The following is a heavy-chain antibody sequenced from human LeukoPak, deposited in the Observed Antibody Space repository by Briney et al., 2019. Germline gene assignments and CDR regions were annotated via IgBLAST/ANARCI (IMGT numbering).Heavy chain of an antibody. CDR2: IYSSGRI. J-gene: IGHJ6*03. Sequence: PSETLSLTCSVSDGSLSGYYWSWIRQPAGKGLEWIGRIYSSGRINYNPSLKSRVTMSVDTSKNQSSLKLSSVTAADTAVYYCARESLVASNYYIDVWGRGATVIVSS. CDR3: ARESLVASNYYIDV. D-gene: IGHD3-9*01. V-gene: IGHV4-4*07. CDR1: DGSLSGYY.